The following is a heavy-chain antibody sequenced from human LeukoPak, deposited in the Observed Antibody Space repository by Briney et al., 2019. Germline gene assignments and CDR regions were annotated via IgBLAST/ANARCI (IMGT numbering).Heavy chain of an antibody. J-gene: IGHJ4*02. V-gene: IGHV4-39*07. D-gene: IGHD5-18*01. CDR1: GGSISSSSYY. Sequence: SETLSLTCTVSGGSISSSSYYWGWIRQPPWKGLEWIGSMYYSGSTSYNPSLKSRVTISVDTSKTQFSLKLSSVTAADTAVYYCARAQWIQLWLGLDYWGQGTLVTVSS. CDR2: MYYSGST. CDR3: ARAQWIQLWLGLDY.